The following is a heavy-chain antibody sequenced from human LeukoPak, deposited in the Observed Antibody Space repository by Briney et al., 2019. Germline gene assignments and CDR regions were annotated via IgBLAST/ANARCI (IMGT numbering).Heavy chain of an antibody. CDR1: GYTFTTYG. V-gene: IGHV1-46*01. CDR3: ASQWLAPFDY. D-gene: IGHD6-19*01. Sequence: ASVKVSCKASGYTFTTYGISWVRQAPGQGLEWMGIINPSGGSTSYAQKFQGRVTMTRDTSTSTVYMELSSLRSEDTAVYYCASQWLAPFDYWGQGTLVTVSS. J-gene: IGHJ4*02. CDR2: INPSGGST.